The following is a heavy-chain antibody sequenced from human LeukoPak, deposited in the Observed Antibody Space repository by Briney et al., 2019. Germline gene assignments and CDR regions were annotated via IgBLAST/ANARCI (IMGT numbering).Heavy chain of an antibody. Sequence: SSETLSLTCTVSGGSSSSKSYYWGWIRQPPGKGLEWIGTIYYRGNTYYNPSLKSRITISVDTPKNQFSLNLNSVTAADTAVYYCARPPVAAPTSYSDFWGQGILVTVSS. CDR3: ARPPVAAPTSYSDF. CDR2: IYYRGNT. CDR1: GGSSSSKSYY. J-gene: IGHJ4*02. D-gene: IGHD6-25*01. V-gene: IGHV4-39*01.